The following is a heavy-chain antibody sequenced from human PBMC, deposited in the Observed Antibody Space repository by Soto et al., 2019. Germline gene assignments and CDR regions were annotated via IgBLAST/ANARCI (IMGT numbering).Heavy chain of an antibody. Sequence: GGSLRLSCAASGFTFSSYGMHWVRQAPGKGLEWVAVIWYDGSNKYYADSVKGRFTISRDNSKNTLYLQMNSLRAEDTAVYYCASFSGYDPYYFDYWGQGTLVTVSS. CDR3: ASFSGYDPYYFDY. V-gene: IGHV3-33*01. CDR1: GFTFSSYG. CDR2: IWYDGSNK. J-gene: IGHJ4*02. D-gene: IGHD5-12*01.